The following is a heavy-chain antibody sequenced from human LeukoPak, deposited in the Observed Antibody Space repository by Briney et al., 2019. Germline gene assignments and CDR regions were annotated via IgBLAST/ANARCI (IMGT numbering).Heavy chain of an antibody. CDR3: ASDLEGSLGQQLGWFDP. J-gene: IGHJ5*02. V-gene: IGHV1-69*13. Sequence: SVTVSCKASGGTFSSYAISWVRQAPGQGLEWMGGIIPIFGTANCAQKFQGRVTITADESTSTAYMELSSLRSEDTAVYYCASDLEGSLGQQLGWFDPWGQGTLVTVSS. D-gene: IGHD6-13*01. CDR1: GGTFSSYA. CDR2: IIPIFGTA.